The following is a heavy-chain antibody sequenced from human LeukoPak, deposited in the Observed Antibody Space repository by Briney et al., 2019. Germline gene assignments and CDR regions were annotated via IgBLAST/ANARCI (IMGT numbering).Heavy chain of an antibody. V-gene: IGHV3-30*02. D-gene: IGHD6-13*01. CDR3: AKDLIAAAGAHNWFDP. J-gene: IGHJ5*02. CDR2: IRYDGSNK. CDR1: GFTFSSYG. Sequence: PGGSLRLSCAASGFTFSSYGMHWVRQAPGKGLEWVAFIRYDGSNKHYADSVKGRFTISRDNSKNTLYLQMNSLRAEDTAVYYCAKDLIAAAGAHNWFDPGGQGTLVTVSS.